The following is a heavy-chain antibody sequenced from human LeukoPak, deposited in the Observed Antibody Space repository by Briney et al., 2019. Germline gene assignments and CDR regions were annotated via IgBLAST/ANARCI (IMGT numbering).Heavy chain of an antibody. CDR1: GFTFSSYE. V-gene: IGHV3-48*03. CDR2: ISSSGSTI. CDR3: AILWFGDLRGMDV. J-gene: IGHJ6*02. D-gene: IGHD3-10*01. Sequence: GGSLRLSCAASGFTFSSYEMNWVRQAPGKGLEWVSYISSSGSTIYYVDSVKGRFTISRDNAKNSLYLQMNSLRAEDTAVYYCAILWFGDLRGMDVWGQGTTVTVSS.